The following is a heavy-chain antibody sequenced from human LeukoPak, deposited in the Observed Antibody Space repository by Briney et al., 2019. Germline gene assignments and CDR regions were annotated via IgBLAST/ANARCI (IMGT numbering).Heavy chain of an antibody. CDR3: AKDSAMVTDAFDI. CDR2: FSGSGGST. J-gene: IGHJ3*02. CDR1: GFTFSSYA. D-gene: IGHD5-18*01. Sequence: PGGSLRLSCAASGFTFSSYAMSWVRQAPGKGLEWVSTFSGSGGSTYYADSVKGRFTISRDNSKNTLYLQMNSLRAEDTAVYYCAKDSAMVTDAFDIWGQGTMVTVSS. V-gene: IGHV3-23*01.